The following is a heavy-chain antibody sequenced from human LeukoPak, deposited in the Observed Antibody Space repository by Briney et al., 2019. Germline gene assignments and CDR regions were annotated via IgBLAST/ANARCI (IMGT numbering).Heavy chain of an antibody. J-gene: IGHJ4*02. V-gene: IGHV3-30*04. CDR2: ISYDGSNK. Sequence: PGGSLRLSCAASGFTFSSYAMHWVRQAPGKGLEWVAVISYDGSNKYYADSVKGRFTISRDNSKNTLYLQMNSLRAEDTAVYYCASPPSGATNFDYWGQGTLVTVSS. CDR3: ASPPSGATNFDY. D-gene: IGHD5-12*01. CDR1: GFTFSSYA.